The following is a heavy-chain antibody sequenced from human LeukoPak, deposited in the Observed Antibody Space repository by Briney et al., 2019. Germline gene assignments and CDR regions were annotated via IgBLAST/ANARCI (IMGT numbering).Heavy chain of an antibody. J-gene: IGHJ4*02. CDR1: GGSISSYY. D-gene: IGHD6-13*01. Sequence: SETLSLTCTVSGGSISSYYWSWIRQPRGKGLEWIGYIYYSGSTNYNPSLKSRVTISVDTSKNQFSLKLSSVTAADTAVYYCARGVRGSTAAGTFDYWGQGTLVTVSS. V-gene: IGHV4-59*01. CDR2: IYYSGST. CDR3: ARGVRGSTAAGTFDY.